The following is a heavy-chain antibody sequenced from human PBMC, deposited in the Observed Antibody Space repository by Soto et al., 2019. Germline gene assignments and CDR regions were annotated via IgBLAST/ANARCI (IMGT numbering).Heavy chain of an antibody. Sequence: SVKVSCKASGGTFGSYAISWVRQAPGQGLEWMGGIIPIFGTANYAQKFQGRVTITADESTSTAYMELSSLRSEDTAVYYCASETGIVGAIVYYGMDVWGQGTTVTVSS. CDR2: IIPIFGTA. V-gene: IGHV1-69*13. CDR3: ASETGIVGAIVYYGMDV. J-gene: IGHJ6*02. D-gene: IGHD1-26*01. CDR1: GGTFGSYA.